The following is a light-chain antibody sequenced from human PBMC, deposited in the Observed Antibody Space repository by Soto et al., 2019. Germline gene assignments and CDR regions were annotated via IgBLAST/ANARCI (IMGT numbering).Light chain of an antibody. Sequence: DIQMTQSPSSLSASVGDRVTITCRASQSIVTYLNWYLQKPGKAPKLLIYAASNLQSGVPSRFSGSGSGTDFTLTISGLEPEDFAVYYCQHRSNWPPTITFGQGTRLEIK. CDR3: QHRSNWPPTIT. V-gene: IGKV1-39*01. CDR1: QSIVTY. J-gene: IGKJ5*01. CDR2: AAS.